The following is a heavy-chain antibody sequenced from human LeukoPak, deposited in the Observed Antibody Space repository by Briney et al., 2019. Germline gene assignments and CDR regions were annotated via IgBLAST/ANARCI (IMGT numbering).Heavy chain of an antibody. D-gene: IGHD3-16*01. V-gene: IGHV4-59*01. Sequence: SETLSLTCTVSGGSISSYYWSWIRQPPGKGLEWIGYIYYSGSTNYNPSLKSRVTISVDTSKNQFSLKLSSVTAADTAVYYCASWGGYGMGAFDIWGKGTTVTVSS. CDR3: ASWGGYGMGAFDI. CDR2: IYYSGST. J-gene: IGHJ6*04. CDR1: GGSISSYY.